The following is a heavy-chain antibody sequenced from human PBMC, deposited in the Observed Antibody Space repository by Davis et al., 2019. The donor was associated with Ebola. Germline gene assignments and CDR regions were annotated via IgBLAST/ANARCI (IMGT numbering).Heavy chain of an antibody. J-gene: IGHJ4*02. V-gene: IGHV3-43D*03. CDR1: GFTFGDYA. CDR3: TAYDSTFRNY. CDR2: ISWDGRST. Sequence: GGSLRLSCAASGFTFGDYAMHWVRRAPGKGLEWVSLISWDGRSTAYADSVRDRFSISRDNSRNFLYLQMNGLRAEDTALYYCTAYDSTFRNYWGQGTLVTVSS. D-gene: IGHD3-22*01.